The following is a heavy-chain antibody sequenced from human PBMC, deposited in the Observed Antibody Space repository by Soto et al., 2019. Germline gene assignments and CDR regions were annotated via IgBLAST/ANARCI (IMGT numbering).Heavy chain of an antibody. CDR3: ARSRSGAVADSFDF. V-gene: IGHV3-30*04. J-gene: IGHJ4*02. D-gene: IGHD3-10*01. CDR1: GFTFSRYA. Sequence: QVQVVESGGGVVQPGRSLRLSCAASGFTFSRYAIHWVRQAPGKGLEWVAVISKDGSNKYYVDSVKGRFTISRVNSRNTLYLQMNSLRDEDAAVYYCARSRSGAVADSFDFWGQGTLVTVSS. CDR2: ISKDGSNK.